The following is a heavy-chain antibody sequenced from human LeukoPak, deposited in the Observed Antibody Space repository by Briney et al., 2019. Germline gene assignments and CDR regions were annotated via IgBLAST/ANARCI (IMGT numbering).Heavy chain of an antibody. Sequence: GGSLRLSCAASGFTFSSYAMSWVRQAPGKGLEWVSAISGSGGSTYYADSVKGRFTISRDNSKNTLYLQMNSLRAEDTAVYYCAKGGYYYDSSDKSGPYWGQGTLVTVSS. V-gene: IGHV3-23*01. D-gene: IGHD3-22*01. CDR3: AKGGYYYDSSDKSGPY. CDR1: GFTFSSYA. J-gene: IGHJ4*02. CDR2: ISGSGGST.